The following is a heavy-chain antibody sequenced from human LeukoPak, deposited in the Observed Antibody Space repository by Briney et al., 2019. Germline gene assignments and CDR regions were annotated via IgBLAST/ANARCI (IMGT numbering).Heavy chain of an antibody. CDR2: IRYDGSNK. V-gene: IGHV3-30*02. Sequence: GGSLRLSCAASGFTFSSYAMHWVRQPPGKGLDWVAFIRYDGSNKYYADSVKGRFTISRDNSKSTLYLQMNSLRAEDTAVYYCAKRGYTYGSFDYWGQGTLVTVSS. CDR1: GFTFSSYA. D-gene: IGHD5-18*01. CDR3: AKRGYTYGSFDY. J-gene: IGHJ4*02.